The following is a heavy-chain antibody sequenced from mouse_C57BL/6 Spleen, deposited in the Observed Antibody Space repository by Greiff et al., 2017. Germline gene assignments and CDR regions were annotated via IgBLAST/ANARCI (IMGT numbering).Heavy chain of an antibody. CDR1: GFTFSSYA. J-gene: IGHJ1*03. D-gene: IGHD2-4*01. CDR2: ISDGGSYT. V-gene: IGHV5-4*01. Sequence: EVQLVESGGGLVKPGGSLKLSCAASGFTFSSYAMSWVRQTPEKRLEWVATISDGGSYTYYPDNVKGRFTISRDNAKNNLYLQMSHLKSEDTAMYYCAREDYDGGNWYCDVWGTGTTVTVSS. CDR3: AREDYDGGNWYCDV.